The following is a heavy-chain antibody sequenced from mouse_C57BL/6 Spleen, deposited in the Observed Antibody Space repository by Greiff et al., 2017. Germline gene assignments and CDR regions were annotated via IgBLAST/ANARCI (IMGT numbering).Heavy chain of an antibody. CDR2: IYPSDSET. V-gene: IGHV1-61*01. CDR3: ARLGLGYAMDY. Sequence: QVQLQQPGAELVRPGSSVKLSCKASGYTFTSYWMDWVKQRPGQGLEWIGNIYPSDSETHYNQKFKDKATLTVDKSSSTAYMQLSSLTSEDSAVYYCARLGLGYAMDYWGQGTSVTVSS. CDR1: GYTFTSYW. J-gene: IGHJ4*01. D-gene: IGHD4-1*01.